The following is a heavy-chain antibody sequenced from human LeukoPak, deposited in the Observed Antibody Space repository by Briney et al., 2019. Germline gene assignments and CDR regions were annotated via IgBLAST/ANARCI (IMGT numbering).Heavy chain of an antibody. Sequence: ASVKVSCKASGYTFTGYYMHWVRQAPGQGLEWMGWINPSSGGTNYAQKFQGRVTMTRDTSISTAYMELSRLRSDDTAVYYCARYYYDSSGSYYYFDYWGQGTLVTVSS. CDR2: INPSSGGT. V-gene: IGHV1-2*02. D-gene: IGHD3-22*01. J-gene: IGHJ4*02. CDR1: GYTFTGYY. CDR3: ARYYYDSSGSYYYFDY.